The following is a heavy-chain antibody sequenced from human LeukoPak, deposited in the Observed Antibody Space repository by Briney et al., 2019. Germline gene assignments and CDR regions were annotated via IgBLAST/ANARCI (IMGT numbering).Heavy chain of an antibody. CDR1: GGSISSGSYY. J-gene: IGHJ3*02. V-gene: IGHV4-61*02. CDR2: IYTSGST. Sequence: PSETLSLTCTVSGGSISSGSYYWSWIRQPAGKGLEWIGRIYTSGSTNYNPSLKSRVTISVDTSKNQFSLKLSSVTAADTAVYYCARVDSSSRPGAFDIWGQGTMVTVSS. D-gene: IGHD6-13*01. CDR3: ARVDSSSRPGAFDI.